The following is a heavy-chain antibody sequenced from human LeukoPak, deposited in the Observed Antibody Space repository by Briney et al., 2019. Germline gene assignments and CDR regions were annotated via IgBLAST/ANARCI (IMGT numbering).Heavy chain of an antibody. CDR1: GGSFSGYY. CDR2: INHSGST. J-gene: IGHJ4*02. D-gene: IGHD3-10*01. V-gene: IGHV4-34*01. Sequence: SETLSLTCTVYGGSFSGYYWSWIRQPPGQGLEWVGEINHSGSTNYNPSLKSRVTISVDTSKNQFSLKLSSVTAANTAVYYCARLYGSGSYYNYWGQGTLVTVSS. CDR3: ARLYGSGSYYNY.